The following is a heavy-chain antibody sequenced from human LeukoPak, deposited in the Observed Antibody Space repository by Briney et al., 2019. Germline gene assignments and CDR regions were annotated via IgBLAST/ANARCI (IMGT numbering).Heavy chain of an antibody. Sequence: ASVKVSCKASGYTFTSYDINWVRQATGQGLEWMGWMNPNSGNTGYAQKFQGRVTMTRNTSISTAYMELSSLRSDDTAVYYCARDRWELLHSIDYWGQGTLVTVSS. CDR1: GYTFTSYD. J-gene: IGHJ4*02. CDR2: MNPNSGNT. D-gene: IGHD1-26*01. V-gene: IGHV1-8*01. CDR3: ARDRWELLHSIDY.